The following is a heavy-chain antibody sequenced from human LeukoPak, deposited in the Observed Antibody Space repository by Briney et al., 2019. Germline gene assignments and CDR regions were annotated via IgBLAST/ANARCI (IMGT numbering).Heavy chain of an antibody. Sequence: GGSLRLSCAASGFTFGSYWMSWVRQAPGKRLEWVATIKEDGSDKYYVDSVKGRFTISRDNVKNSVYLQMNSLRAEDTAVYYCAKDKGQEGDYWGQGNLVTVSS. J-gene: IGHJ4*02. CDR2: IKEDGSDK. CDR3: AKDKGQEGDY. V-gene: IGHV3-7*01. CDR1: GFTFGSYW.